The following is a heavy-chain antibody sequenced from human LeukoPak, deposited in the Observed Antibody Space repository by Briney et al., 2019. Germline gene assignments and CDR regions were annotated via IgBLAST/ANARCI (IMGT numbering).Heavy chain of an antibody. CDR2: IYTSGGT. Sequence: SETLSLTCTVSGGSISNYYWTWIRQPAGKGLEWIGRIYTSGGTNYNPSLKSRVTMSVDTSKNQFSLKLSSVTAADTAMYYCARAAEYSSGWYLFDYWGQGILVTVPA. CDR3: ARAAEYSSGWYLFDY. CDR1: GGSISNYY. J-gene: IGHJ4*02. D-gene: IGHD6-19*01. V-gene: IGHV4-4*07.